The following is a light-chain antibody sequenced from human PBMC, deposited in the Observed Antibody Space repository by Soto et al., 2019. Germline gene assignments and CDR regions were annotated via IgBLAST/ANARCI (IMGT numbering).Light chain of an antibody. CDR3: LQYGSSPPWT. CDR1: QSVSSSS. Sequence: EIVLTRSPGTLSLSPGERATLSCRASQSVSSSSLAWYQQKPGQAPRLLIYGTSSRATGIPDRFSGSGSGTDFTLTISRLEPEDFAVYYCLQYGSSPPWTFGQGAQVEIK. CDR2: GTS. J-gene: IGKJ1*01. V-gene: IGKV3-20*01.